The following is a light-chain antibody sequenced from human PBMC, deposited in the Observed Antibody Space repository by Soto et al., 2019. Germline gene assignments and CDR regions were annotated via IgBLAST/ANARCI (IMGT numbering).Light chain of an antibody. V-gene: IGLV2-14*01. Sequence: QSALTQPASVSGTPGQSITISCTGSNSDVDLYDFVSWYQHHPGRAPKLIVSEVSHRPSGISNRFSGSKSGNTASLTISGLQSEDEADYYCISYTSDDVRYVFGTGTKVTVL. CDR3: ISYTSDDVRYV. CDR1: NSDVDLYDF. J-gene: IGLJ1*01. CDR2: EVS.